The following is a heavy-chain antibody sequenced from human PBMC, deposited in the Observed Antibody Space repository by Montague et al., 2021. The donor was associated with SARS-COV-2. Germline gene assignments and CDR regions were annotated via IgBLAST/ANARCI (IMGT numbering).Heavy chain of an antibody. J-gene: IGHJ6*03. CDR2: INNSGST. D-gene: IGHD3-22*01. V-gene: IGHV4-34*01. Sequence: SETRSLTCAVYGGSFSGHYWSWIRQPPGKGLEWIGEINNSGSTNYNPSLKSRVTISVDTSKNQFSLKLHSVTAADTAVYYCARGRIEVSMIVVVLTGASYYMDVGGKGTSVTGPS. CDR1: GGSFSGHY. CDR3: ARGRIEVSMIVVVLTGASYYMDV.